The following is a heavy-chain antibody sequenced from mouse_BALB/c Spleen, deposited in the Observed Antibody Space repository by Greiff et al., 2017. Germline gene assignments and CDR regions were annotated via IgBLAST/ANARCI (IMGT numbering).Heavy chain of an antibody. Sequence: EVKLQESGPGLVKPSQSLSLTCSVTGYSITSGYYWNWIRQFPGNKLEWMGYISYDGSNNYNPSLKNRISITRDTSKNQFFLKLNSVTTEDTATYYCARWDYGSSWNWGQGTTLTVSS. D-gene: IGHD1-1*01. CDR1: GYSITSGYY. CDR3: ARWDYGSSWN. V-gene: IGHV3-6*02. J-gene: IGHJ2*01. CDR2: ISYDGSN.